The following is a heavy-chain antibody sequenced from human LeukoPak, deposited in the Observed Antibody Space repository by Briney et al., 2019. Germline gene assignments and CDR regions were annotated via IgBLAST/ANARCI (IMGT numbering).Heavy chain of an antibody. J-gene: IGHJ4*02. CDR2: IRYDGSNK. D-gene: IGHD6-6*01. V-gene: IGHV3-30*02. CDR1: GFTFNTYS. CDR3: AKPEYSSSSVDY. Sequence: GGSLRLSCAASGFTFNTYSINWVRQAPGKGLEWVAFIRYDGSNKYYADSVKGRFTISRDNSKNTLYLQMNSLRAEDTAVYYCAKPEYSSSSVDYWGQGTLVTVSS.